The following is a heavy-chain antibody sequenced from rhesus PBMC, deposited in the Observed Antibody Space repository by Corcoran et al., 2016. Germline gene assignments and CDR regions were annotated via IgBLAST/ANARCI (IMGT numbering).Heavy chain of an antibody. D-gene: IGHD6-31*01. CDR2: ISYTGGST. Sequence: EVQRVESGGGLAKPGGSLRLSGAASGFSFSDYYMYWVRKAPGKGLEWVSGISYTGGSTYYADALNGSFTISRENAKNTLYLQMVSLRAEDTAVYYCARDSSGWYYFDYWGQGVLVTVSS. J-gene: IGHJ4*01. CDR1: GFSFSDYY. V-gene: IGHV3S18*01. CDR3: ARDSSGWYYFDY.